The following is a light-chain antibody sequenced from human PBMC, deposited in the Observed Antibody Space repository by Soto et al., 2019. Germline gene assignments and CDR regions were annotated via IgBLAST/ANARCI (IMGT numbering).Light chain of an antibody. Sequence: QSVLTQPPSASGTPGQRVTISCSGGSSNIGSNFVYWYQQLPGTAPKLLIFYNDQRPSGVPDRFSGSKSGTSASLAISGLRSEDEADYYCAAWYDSLSGPVFGGGTKLTVL. V-gene: IGLV1-47*02. J-gene: IGLJ3*02. CDR1: SSNIGSNF. CDR2: YND. CDR3: AAWYDSLSGPV.